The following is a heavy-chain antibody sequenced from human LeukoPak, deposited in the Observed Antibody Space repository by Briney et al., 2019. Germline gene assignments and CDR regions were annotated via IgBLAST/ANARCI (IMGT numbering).Heavy chain of an antibody. D-gene: IGHD2-15*01. CDR3: AQHLGYCSSGTCYFTY. V-gene: IGHV3-53*01. CDR2: IYRGDDT. CDR1: GIIVTTNY. J-gene: IGHJ4*02. Sequence: GGSLRLSCAAPGIIVTTNYMSWVRQAPGKGLEWVSIIYRGDDTDYADSVKGRFTISRDNSKRTLFLQMNSLRAEDTAVYHCAQHLGYCSSGTCYFTYWGQGTLVTVSS.